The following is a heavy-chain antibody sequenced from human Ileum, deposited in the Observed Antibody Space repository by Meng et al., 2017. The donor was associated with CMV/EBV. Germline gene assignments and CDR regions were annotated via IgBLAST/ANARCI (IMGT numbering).Heavy chain of an antibody. CDR3: ARDRYYDSSALAGNWFDP. CDR2: ISSSGSTI. V-gene: IGHV3-48*03. D-gene: IGHD3-22*01. CDR1: GFTFNKYD. J-gene: IGHJ5*02. Sequence: GESLKISCVVSGFTFNKYDMGWVRQAPGKGLEWVSYISSSGSTIYYADSVKGRFTISRDNAKNSLYLQMNSLRAEDTAVYYCARDRYYDSSALAGNWFDPWGQGTLVTVSS.